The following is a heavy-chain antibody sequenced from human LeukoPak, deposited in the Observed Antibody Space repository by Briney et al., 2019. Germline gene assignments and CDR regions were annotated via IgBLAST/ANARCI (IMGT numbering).Heavy chain of an antibody. J-gene: IGHJ4*02. V-gene: IGHV3-30*18. D-gene: IGHD3-22*01. CDR2: ISYDGSNK. CDR3: AKDERYYYDSSGYYLDY. CDR1: GFTFSSYG. Sequence: PGGSLRLSCAASGFTFSSYGMPWVRQAPGKGLEWVAVISYDGSNKYYADSVKGRFTISRDNSKNTLYLQMNSLRAEDTAVYYCAKDERYYYDSSGYYLDYWGQGTLVTVSS.